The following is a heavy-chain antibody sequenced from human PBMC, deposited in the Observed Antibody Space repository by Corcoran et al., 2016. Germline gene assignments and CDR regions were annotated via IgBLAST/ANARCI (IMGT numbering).Heavy chain of an antibody. J-gene: IGHJ6*02. V-gene: IGHV1-46*01. Sequence: QVQLVQSGAEVKKPGASVKVSCKASGYTFTSYYMHWVRQAPGQGLEWMGIINPSGGSTSYAQKFQGRVTMTRDTSTSTVYMELSSLRSEDTAVYYCAGDEFWSGYYNSWYYYYGMDVWGQGTTVTVSS. CDR2: INPSGGST. D-gene: IGHD3-3*01. CDR1: GYTFTSYY. CDR3: AGDEFWSGYYNSWYYYYGMDV.